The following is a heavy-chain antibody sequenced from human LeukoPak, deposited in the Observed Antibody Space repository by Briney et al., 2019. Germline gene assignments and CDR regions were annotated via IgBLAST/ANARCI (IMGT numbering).Heavy chain of an antibody. CDR3: ATDRGTVTTFDY. CDR1: GGTFSSYA. Sequence: SVKVSCKASGGTFSSYAISWVRQAPGQGLEWMGRIIPILGIANYAQKFQGRVTITADKSTSSAYMELSSLRSEDTAVYYCATDRGTVTTFDYWGQGTLVTVSS. CDR2: IIPILGIA. J-gene: IGHJ4*02. D-gene: IGHD4-17*01. V-gene: IGHV1-69*04.